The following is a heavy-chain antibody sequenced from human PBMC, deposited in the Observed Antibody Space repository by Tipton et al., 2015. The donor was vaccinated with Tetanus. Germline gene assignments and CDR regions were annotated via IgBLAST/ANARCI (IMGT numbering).Heavy chain of an antibody. V-gene: IGHV1-2*02. Sequence: QLVQSGAEVRKPGASVKVSCKASGYTFIDYYMHWVRQATGQGLEWMGWINPNSGGTNYAQKFQDRVTMTRDTSITTAYMELSRLRSDATAVYYCAREGPYQPSGWFDPWGQGTLVTVSS. CDR1: GYTFIDYY. CDR3: AREGPYQPSGWFDP. J-gene: IGHJ5*02. D-gene: IGHD2-21*01. CDR2: INPNSGGT.